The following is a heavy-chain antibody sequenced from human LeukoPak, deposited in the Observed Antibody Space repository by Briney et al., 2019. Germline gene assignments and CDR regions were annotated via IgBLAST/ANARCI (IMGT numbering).Heavy chain of an antibody. D-gene: IGHD2-15*01. Sequence: ASVKVSCKASGGTFSRYAISWVRQAPGQGLEWMGWISAYNGNTNYAQKLQGRVTMTTDTSTSTAYMELRSLRSDDTAVYYCARLPGYCSGGSCYNLYFDYWGQGTLVTVSS. CDR2: ISAYNGNT. J-gene: IGHJ4*02. CDR3: ARLPGYCSGGSCYNLYFDY. CDR1: GGTFSRYA. V-gene: IGHV1-18*01.